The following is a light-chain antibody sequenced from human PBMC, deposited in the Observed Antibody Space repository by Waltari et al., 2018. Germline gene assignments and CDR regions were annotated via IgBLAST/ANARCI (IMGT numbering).Light chain of an antibody. CDR2: RND. Sequence: PSMSGAPGQRVTISCSGSRSNIGLNYVFWYQQVPGAAPRLLIWRNDERPSGISEKFSASRSGNTASLTITGLQPEDEADYYCSAWDSNLSAWVFGGGTKLTVL. CDR1: RSNIGLNY. J-gene: IGLJ3*02. V-gene: IGLV1-47*01. CDR3: SAWDSNLSAWV.